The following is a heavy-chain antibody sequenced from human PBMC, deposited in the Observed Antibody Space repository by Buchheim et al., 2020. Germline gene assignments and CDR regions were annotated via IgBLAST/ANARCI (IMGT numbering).Heavy chain of an antibody. CDR1: GFTFSSYW. V-gene: IGHV3-7*01. Sequence: EVQLVESGGGLVQPGGSLRLSCAASGFTFSSYWMSWVRQAPGKGLEWVANIKQDGSEKYYVDSVKGGFTISRDNAKNSLYLQMNSLRAEDTAVYYCARDIGSYYDSSGYSYFDYWGQGTL. D-gene: IGHD3-22*01. J-gene: IGHJ4*02. CDR2: IKQDGSEK. CDR3: ARDIGSYYDSSGYSYFDY.